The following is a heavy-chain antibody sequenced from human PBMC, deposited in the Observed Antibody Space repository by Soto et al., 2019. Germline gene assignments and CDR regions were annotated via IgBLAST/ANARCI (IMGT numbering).Heavy chain of an antibody. V-gene: IGHV4-34*01. Sequence: PSETLSLTCAVYGGSFSGYYWSWIRQPPGKGLEWIGEINHSGSTNYNPSLKSRVTISVDTSKNQFCLKLSSVTAADTAVYYCSSGWYVFDYWGQGTLVTVSS. D-gene: IGHD6-19*01. CDR1: GGSFSGYY. CDR2: INHSGST. CDR3: SSGWYVFDY. J-gene: IGHJ4*02.